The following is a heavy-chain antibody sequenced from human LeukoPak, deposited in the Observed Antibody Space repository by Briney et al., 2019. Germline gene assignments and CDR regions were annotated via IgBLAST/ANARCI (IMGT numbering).Heavy chain of an antibody. CDR1: GFTFSDYY. V-gene: IGHV3-11*01. CDR2: ISSSGSTI. Sequence: SGGSLRLSCAASGFTFSDYYMSWIRQAPGKGLEWVSYISSSGSTIYYADSMKGRFIISRDNAKNSLYLQVNSLRAEDTALYYCARNFGGGDSSGPYYWGQGTLVTVSS. CDR3: ARNFGGGDSSGPYY. J-gene: IGHJ4*02. D-gene: IGHD3-22*01.